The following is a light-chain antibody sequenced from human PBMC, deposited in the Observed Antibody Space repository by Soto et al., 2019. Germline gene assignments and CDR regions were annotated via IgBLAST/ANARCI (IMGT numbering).Light chain of an antibody. J-gene: IGLJ1*01. CDR2: QVT. CDR1: SSDIGYYNC. V-gene: IGLV2-14*01. Sequence: QSALTQPASVSGSPGQSITISCTGTSSDIGYYNCVSWFQQHPGKAPKLIISQVTNRPSGISTRFSGSKSGNTASLTISGLPAEDEALYYCSPNKIGSNYVFGNGKKLTV. CDR3: SPNKIGSNYV.